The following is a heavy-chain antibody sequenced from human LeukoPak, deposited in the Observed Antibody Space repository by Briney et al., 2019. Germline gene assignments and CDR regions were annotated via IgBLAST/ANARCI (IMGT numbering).Heavy chain of an antibody. D-gene: IGHD6-19*01. V-gene: IGHV1-2*02. CDR2: INPNSGGT. CDR1: GYTFTGYY. Sequence: WASVKVSCKASGYTFTGYYMHWVRQAPGQGLEWMGWINPNSGGTNYAQKFQGRVTMTRDTSISTAYMELSRLRSDDTAVYYCARVRLRGIAVAGYDYWGQGTLVTVSS. CDR3: ARVRLRGIAVAGYDY. J-gene: IGHJ4*02.